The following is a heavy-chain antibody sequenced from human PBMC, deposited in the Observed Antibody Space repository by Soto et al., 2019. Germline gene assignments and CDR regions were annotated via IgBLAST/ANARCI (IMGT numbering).Heavy chain of an antibody. CDR1: GGSISSSSYY. CDR2: IYYSGST. J-gene: IGHJ4*02. D-gene: IGHD5-12*01. V-gene: IGHV4-39*01. CDR3: ARGTYSGYDYFRYYFDY. Sequence: SETLSLTCTVSGGSISSSSYYWGWIRQPPGKGLEWIGSIYYSGSTYYNPSLKSRVTISADTSKNQFSLKLSSVTAADTAVYYCARGTYSGYDYFRYYFDYWGQGTLVTVSS.